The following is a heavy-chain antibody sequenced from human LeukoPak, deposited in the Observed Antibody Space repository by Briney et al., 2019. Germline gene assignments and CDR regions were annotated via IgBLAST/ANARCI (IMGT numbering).Heavy chain of an antibody. Sequence: EASVKVSCKASGYTFTGYYMHWVRQAPGQGLEWMGWINPNSGGTNYAQKFQGRVTMTRDTSISTAYMELSRLRSDDTAVYYCARDLFYYDSSGYYSYWGQGTLVTVSS. J-gene: IGHJ4*02. CDR2: INPNSGGT. D-gene: IGHD3-22*01. V-gene: IGHV1-2*02. CDR1: GYTFTGYY. CDR3: ARDLFYYDSSGYYSY.